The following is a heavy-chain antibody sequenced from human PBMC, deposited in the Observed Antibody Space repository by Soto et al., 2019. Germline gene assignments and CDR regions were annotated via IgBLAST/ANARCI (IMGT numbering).Heavy chain of an antibody. V-gene: IGHV3-74*01. CDR3: VSGNSGYGNFDY. Sequence: EVQLVESGGGLVQPGGSLRLSCADSGLTFSSYWMHWVRQAPGKGLVWVSRMYTDASSATYADSVKGRFTISRDNAKNTLFLQIDSLRTEDKAVYYCVSGNSGYGNFDYWGEGTLVTVSS. CDR2: MYTDASSA. CDR1: GLTFSSYW. D-gene: IGHD5-12*01. J-gene: IGHJ4*02.